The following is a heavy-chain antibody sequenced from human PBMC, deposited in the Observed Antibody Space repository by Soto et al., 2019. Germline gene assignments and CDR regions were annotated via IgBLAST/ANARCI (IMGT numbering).Heavy chain of an antibody. CDR3: ARHDIEYCSSTSCSRRLSRHPPYGMDV. J-gene: IGHJ6*02. Sequence: EVQLVESGGGLVQPGGSLRLSCAASGFTFSSYWMHWVRQAPGKGLVWVSRINSDGSSTSYADSGKGRFTISRDNAKNTTDPQRNSPRADDTAVYYCARHDIEYCSSTSCSRRLSRHPPYGMDVWGQGTTVTVSS. CDR2: INSDGSST. CDR1: GFTFSSYW. D-gene: IGHD2-2*01. V-gene: IGHV3-74*01.